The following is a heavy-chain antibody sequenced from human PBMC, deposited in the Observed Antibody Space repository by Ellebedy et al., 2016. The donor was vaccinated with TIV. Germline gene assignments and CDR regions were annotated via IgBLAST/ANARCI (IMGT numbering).Heavy chain of an antibody. CDR3: ARSRAYSGYDYGY. CDR2: IDPSDSYT. CDR1: GNSFTSYW. V-gene: IGHV5-10-1*01. Sequence: KVSXKGSGNSFTSYWISWVRQMPGKGLEWMGRIDPSDSYTNYSPSFQGHVTISADKSISTAYLQWNSLKASDTAMYYCARSRAYSGYDYGYWGQGTLVTVSS. D-gene: IGHD5-12*01. J-gene: IGHJ4*02.